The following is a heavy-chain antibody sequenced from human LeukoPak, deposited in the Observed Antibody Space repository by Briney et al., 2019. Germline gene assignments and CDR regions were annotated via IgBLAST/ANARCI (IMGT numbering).Heavy chain of an antibody. D-gene: IGHD6-13*01. V-gene: IGHV4-34*01. CDR2: INHSGST. J-gene: IGHJ4*02. Sequence: PSETLSLTCAVYGGSFSGYYWSWIRQPPGKGLEWIGEINHSGSTNYNPSLKSRVTISVDTSKNQFSLKLSSVTAADTAVYYCARKGRTAAGRPLDYWGQGTLVTVSS. CDR3: ARKGRTAAGRPLDY. CDR1: GGSFSGYY.